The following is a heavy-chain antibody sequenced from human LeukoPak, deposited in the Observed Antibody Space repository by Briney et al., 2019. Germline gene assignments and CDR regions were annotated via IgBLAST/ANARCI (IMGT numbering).Heavy chain of an antibody. V-gene: IGHV5-51*01. CDR2: IYPADSDT. CDR1: GYSFTSYW. J-gene: IGHJ6*02. Sequence: PGESLKISCKGSGYSFTSYWIGWVRQMPGKGLEWIGIIYPADSDTRYSPSFQGQVTISADKSISTAYLQWSSLKASDTAMYYCVRQGTDDYGDYLYYYYGMDVWGQGTTVTVSS. D-gene: IGHD4-17*01. CDR3: VRQGTDDYGDYLYYYYGMDV.